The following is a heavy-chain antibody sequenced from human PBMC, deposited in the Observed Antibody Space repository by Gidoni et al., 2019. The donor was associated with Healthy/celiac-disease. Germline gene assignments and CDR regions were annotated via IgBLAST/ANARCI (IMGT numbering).Heavy chain of an antibody. CDR2: IIWNSGSI. CDR3: AKDMTPRQQQMGDAFDI. Sequence: EVQLVESGGGLVQPGWSLRLSCASSRFPFDDYAMHWVGQAPGKGLEWVSGIIWNSGSIGYADSVKGRFTISRDNAKNSLYLQMNSLRAEDTALYYCAKDMTPRQQQMGDAFDIWGQGTMVTVSS. J-gene: IGHJ3*02. D-gene: IGHD6-13*01. V-gene: IGHV3-9*01. CDR1: RFPFDDYA.